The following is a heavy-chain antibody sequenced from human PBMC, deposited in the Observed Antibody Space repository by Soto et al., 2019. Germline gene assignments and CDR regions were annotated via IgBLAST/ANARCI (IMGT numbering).Heavy chain of an antibody. CDR3: ARHWSGTDY. V-gene: IGHV4-61*08. J-gene: IGHJ4*02. Sequence: SETRSLTCIVSGGSINNGAYYWSWIRQHPGKGLEWIGYIYYSGSTNYNPSLKSRVTISIDTSKNQFSLKLSSVTAADTAVYYCARHWSGTDYWGQGTLVTVSS. D-gene: IGHD3-3*01. CDR1: GGSINNGAYY. CDR2: IYYSGST.